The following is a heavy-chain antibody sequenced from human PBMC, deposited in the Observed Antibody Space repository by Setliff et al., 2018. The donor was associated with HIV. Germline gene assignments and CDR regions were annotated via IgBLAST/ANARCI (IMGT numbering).Heavy chain of an antibody. CDR1: GGCIDRSNYY. CDR3: ARVPTSSWYVTTQRTKEYFHH. V-gene: IGHV4-39*07. CDR2: IHYSGST. D-gene: IGHD6-13*01. J-gene: IGHJ1*01. Sequence: SETLSLTCSVSGGCIDRSNYYWGWIRQSPGKGLEWIGNIHYSGSTYYNPSLKSRVTISVDTSKNQFSLKVSSVTAADTAVYYCARVPTSSWYVTTQRTKEYFHHWGQGTLVTVSS.